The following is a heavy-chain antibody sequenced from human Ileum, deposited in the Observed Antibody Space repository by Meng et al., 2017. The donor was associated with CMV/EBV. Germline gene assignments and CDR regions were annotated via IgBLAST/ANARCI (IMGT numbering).Heavy chain of an antibody. Sequence: CAASGFTLSSFGMSWVRQAPGKGLEWVSAISGSGGSTYYADSVKGRFTISRDNSKNTLYLQMNSLRAEDTAVYYCAKDRRDGYNNFDYWGQGTLVTVSS. J-gene: IGHJ4*02. CDR3: AKDRRDGYNNFDY. CDR1: GFTLSSFG. CDR2: ISGSGGST. V-gene: IGHV3-23*01. D-gene: IGHD5-24*01.